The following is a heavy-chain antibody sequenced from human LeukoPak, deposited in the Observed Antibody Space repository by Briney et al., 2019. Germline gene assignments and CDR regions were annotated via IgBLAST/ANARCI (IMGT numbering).Heavy chain of an antibody. V-gene: IGHV3-7*01. CDR2: IKPDGSET. J-gene: IGHJ4*02. Sequence: GGSLRLSCAGSGFTFSRYWMSWVRQAPGKGPEWVANIKPDGSETYYVDSVKGRFTISKDSARNSLYLQMNSLRAEDTAVYYCARPASHKPFIVGATDLDYWGQGTLVTVSS. CDR1: GFTFSRYW. D-gene: IGHD1-26*01. CDR3: ARPASHKPFIVGATDLDY.